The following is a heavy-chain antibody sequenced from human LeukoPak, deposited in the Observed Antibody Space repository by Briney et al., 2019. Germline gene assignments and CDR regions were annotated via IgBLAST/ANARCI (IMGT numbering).Heavy chain of an antibody. CDR1: GGSISSSSYY. D-gene: IGHD3-22*01. J-gene: IGHJ5*02. V-gene: IGHV4-39*07. CDR3: ARDLGNYYDSSAHRTNWFDP. CDR2: IYYSGST. Sequence: SETLSLTCTVSGGSISSSSYYWGWIRQPPGKGLEWIGSIYYSGSTYYNPSLKSRVTISVDTSKNQFSLKLSSVTAADTAVYYCARDLGNYYDSSAHRTNWFDPWGQGTLVTVSS.